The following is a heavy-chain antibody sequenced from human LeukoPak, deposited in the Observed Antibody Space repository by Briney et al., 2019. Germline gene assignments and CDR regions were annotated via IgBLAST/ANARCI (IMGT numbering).Heavy chain of an antibody. D-gene: IGHD3-22*01. V-gene: IGHV3-48*01. CDR3: ARDNRYYYDSSGYPFDY. CDR2: ISSSSSTI. J-gene: IGHJ4*02. Sequence: GGSLRLSCAASGFTFSSYSMTWVRQAPGKGLEWVSYISSSSSTIYYADSVKGRFTISRDNAKNSLYLQMNSPRAEDTAVYYCARDNRYYYDSSGYPFDYWGQGTLVTVSS. CDR1: GFTFSSYS.